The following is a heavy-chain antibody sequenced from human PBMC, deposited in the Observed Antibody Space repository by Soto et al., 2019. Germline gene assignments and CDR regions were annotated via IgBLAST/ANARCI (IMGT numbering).Heavy chain of an antibody. Sequence: GGSLRLSCAASGFTFSSYAMSWVRQAPGKGLEWVSAISGSGGSTYYADSVKGRFTISRDNSKNTLYLQMNSLRAEDTAVYYCAKVVDYDFWTGKHSFYYYGLDVWGQGTTVTVSS. J-gene: IGHJ6*02. CDR2: ISGSGGST. CDR1: GFTFSSYA. D-gene: IGHD3-3*01. V-gene: IGHV3-23*01. CDR3: AKVVDYDFWTGKHSFYYYGLDV.